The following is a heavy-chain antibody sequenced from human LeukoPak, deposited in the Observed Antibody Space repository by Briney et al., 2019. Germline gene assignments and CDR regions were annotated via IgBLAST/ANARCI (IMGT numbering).Heavy chain of an antibody. V-gene: IGHV1-69*13. D-gene: IGHD2-15*01. CDR3: ASWSGYCSGGSCYSGRYYYYYMDV. CDR2: IIPIFGTS. J-gene: IGHJ6*03. Sequence: SVKVSCKSSGGTFSSYAISWVRQAPGQGLEWMGGIIPIFGTSNYAQKFQGRVTITADESTSTAYMELSSLRSEDTAVYYCASWSGYCSGGSCYSGRYYYYYMDVWGKGTTVTISS. CDR1: GGTFSSYA.